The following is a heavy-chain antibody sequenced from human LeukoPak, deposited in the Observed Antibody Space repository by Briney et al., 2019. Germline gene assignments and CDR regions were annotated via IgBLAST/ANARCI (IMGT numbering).Heavy chain of an antibody. J-gene: IGHJ4*02. CDR1: GFTFSSYA. V-gene: IGHV3-23*01. D-gene: IGHD2-15*01. CDR3: ANSRSGGYEIFDY. CDR2: ISGSGGST. Sequence: PGGSLRLSCAASGFTFSSYAMSWVRQAPGKGLERVSAISGSGGSTYYADSVKGRFTISRDNSKNTLYLQMNSLRAEDTAVYYCANSRSGGYEIFDYWGQGTLVTVSS.